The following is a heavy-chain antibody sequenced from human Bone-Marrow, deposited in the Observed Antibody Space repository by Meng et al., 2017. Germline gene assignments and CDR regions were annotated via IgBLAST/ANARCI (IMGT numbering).Heavy chain of an antibody. CDR3: ASGGIEATSSLDY. Sequence: QVQLQQSGPGLVKHSQTPSLTCAISGDSVSSNSAAWNWIRQSPSRGLEWLGRTYYKSKWYNDYAVSVKSRITINPDTSKNQFSLQLISVNPEDTAVYSCASGGIEATSSLDYWGQGTLVTVSS. CDR2: TYYKSKWYN. J-gene: IGHJ4*02. CDR1: GDSVSSNSAA. D-gene: IGHD3-16*01. V-gene: IGHV6-1*01.